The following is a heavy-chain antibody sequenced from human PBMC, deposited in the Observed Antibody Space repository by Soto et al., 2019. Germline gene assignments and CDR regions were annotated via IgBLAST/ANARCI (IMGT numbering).Heavy chain of an antibody. J-gene: IGHJ4*02. CDR2: IRGSGDNT. CDR3: AKSPTMVRGLIFDY. CDR1: GFTFSSYS. Sequence: GGSLRLSCAASGFTFSSYSLIWVRQAPGKGLDWVSAIRGSGDNTYYADSVKGRFTISRDNTKNTLYLQMNSLRAEDTAVYYCAKSPTMVRGLIFDYWGQGALVTVSS. D-gene: IGHD3-10*01. V-gene: IGHV3-23*01.